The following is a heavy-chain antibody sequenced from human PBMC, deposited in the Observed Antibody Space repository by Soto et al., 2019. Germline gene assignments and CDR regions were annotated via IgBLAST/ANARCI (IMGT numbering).Heavy chain of an antibody. CDR3: ARGRSPYYYDSSGHDAFDI. J-gene: IGHJ3*02. Sequence: LRLSCAASGFTFSSYGMHWVRQAPGKGLEWVAVIWYDGSNKYYADSVKGRFTISRDNSKNTLYLQMNSLRAEDTAVYYCARGRSPYYYDSSGHDAFDIWGQGTMVTVSS. V-gene: IGHV3-33*01. CDR1: GFTFSSYG. D-gene: IGHD3-22*01. CDR2: IWYDGSNK.